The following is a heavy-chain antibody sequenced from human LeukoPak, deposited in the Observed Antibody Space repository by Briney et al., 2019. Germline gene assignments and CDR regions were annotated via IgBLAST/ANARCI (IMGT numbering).Heavy chain of an antibody. J-gene: IGHJ3*02. CDR1: GFTFSSYA. V-gene: IGHV3-30-3*01. CDR3: ARDGGYGYNFYDAFDI. D-gene: IGHD5-24*01. Sequence: GRSLRLSCAASGFTFSSYAMHWARQAPGKGLEWVAVISYDGSNKYYADSVKGRFTISRDNSKNTLYLQMNSLRAEDTAVYYCARDGGYGYNFYDAFDIWGQGTIVTVSS. CDR2: ISYDGSNK.